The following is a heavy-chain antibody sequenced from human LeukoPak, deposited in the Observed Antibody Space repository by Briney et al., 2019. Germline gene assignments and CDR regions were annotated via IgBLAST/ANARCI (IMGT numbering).Heavy chain of an antibody. V-gene: IGHV3-20*04. CDR3: ARLAYYYGSGAGYMDV. CDR1: GFTFDDYG. CDR2: INWNGGST. J-gene: IGHJ6*03. D-gene: IGHD3-10*01. Sequence: GGSLRLSCAASGFTFDDYGMSWVRQAPGKGLEWVSGINWNGGSTGYADSVKGRFTISRDNAKNSLYLQMKSLRAEDTALYYCARLAYYYGSGAGYMDVWGKGTTVTISS.